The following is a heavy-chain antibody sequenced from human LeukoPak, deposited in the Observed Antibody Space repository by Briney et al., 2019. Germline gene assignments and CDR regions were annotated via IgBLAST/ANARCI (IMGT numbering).Heavy chain of an antibody. CDR2: ISSSGSTL. D-gene: IGHD2-21*02. J-gene: IGHJ4*02. Sequence: QPGGSLRLSCAASGFTFSDYYMSWIRQAPGKGLEWVSYISSSGSTLYYADSVKGRFTISRDNAKNSLYLQMNSLRAEDTAVYYCARALVVVTAPFDYWGQGTLVSVSS. V-gene: IGHV3-11*01. CDR3: ARALVVVTAPFDY. CDR1: GFTFSDYY.